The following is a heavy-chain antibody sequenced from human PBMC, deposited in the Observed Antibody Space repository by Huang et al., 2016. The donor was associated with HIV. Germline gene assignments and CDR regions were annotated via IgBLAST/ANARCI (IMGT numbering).Heavy chain of an antibody. Sequence: EVQLLEYGGDLVQPGGSLRLSCAASGFTFSIYAMTWVRQAPGKGLEWVSTISGGDGNTYYADSVKGRFTISRDNSKNTLYLQIHSLGAEDTAIYYCAKGRTTVAKAFDYWGQGTLVTVSS. D-gene: IGHD4-17*01. CDR3: AKGRTTVAKAFDY. CDR1: GFTFSIYA. J-gene: IGHJ4*02. CDR2: ISGGDGNT. V-gene: IGHV3-23*01.